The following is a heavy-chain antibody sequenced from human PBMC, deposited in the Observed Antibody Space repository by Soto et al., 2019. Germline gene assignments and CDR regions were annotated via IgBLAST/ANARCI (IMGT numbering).Heavy chain of an antibody. Sequence: SQTLSLTCAISGDTVSSNSAAWNWIRQSPSRGLEWLGRTYYRSKWYNDYAVSVKSRITINPDTSKNQFSLQLKSVTPEDTAVYYCARYGYYYGSGSNNGMDVWGQGTTVTVSS. J-gene: IGHJ6*02. CDR3: ARYGYYYGSGSNNGMDV. D-gene: IGHD3-10*01. V-gene: IGHV6-1*01. CDR1: GDTVSSNSAA. CDR2: TYYRSKWYN.